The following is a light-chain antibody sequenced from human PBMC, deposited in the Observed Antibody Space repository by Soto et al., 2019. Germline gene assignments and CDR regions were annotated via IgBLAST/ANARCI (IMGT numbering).Light chain of an antibody. V-gene: IGKV3-20*01. CDR1: QSVNSNY. J-gene: IGKJ2*01. Sequence: VLTQSPGTLSLSPGERATLSCRASQSVNSNYLAWYQQKPGQAPRLLIFGASSRATGIPDRFSGSGSGTDFTLTISRLEPVDFAVYYCQQYGSSPRTFGQGTKLEIK. CDR3: QQYGSSPRT. CDR2: GAS.